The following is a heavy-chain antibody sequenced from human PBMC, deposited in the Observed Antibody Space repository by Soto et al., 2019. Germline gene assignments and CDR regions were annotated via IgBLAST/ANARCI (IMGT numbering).Heavy chain of an antibody. CDR2: ISGSGGST. CDR1: GFTFSSYA. J-gene: IGHJ4*02. V-gene: IGHV3-23*01. CDR3: AKDVGIGPYYFDY. D-gene: IGHD7-27*01. Sequence: GGSLRLSCAASGFTFSSYAMNWVRQAPGKGLEWVSAISGSGGSTYYVDSVKGRFTISRDNPKNTLYLQMNSLRAEDTAVYYCAKDVGIGPYYFDYWGQGTLVTVPQ.